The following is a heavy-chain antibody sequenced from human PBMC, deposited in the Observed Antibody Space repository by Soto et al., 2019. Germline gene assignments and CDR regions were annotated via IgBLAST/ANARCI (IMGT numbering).Heavy chain of an antibody. V-gene: IGHV3-7*01. CDR2: IKQDGSEK. J-gene: IGHJ6*02. CDR3: ASLGLRG. D-gene: IGHD2-15*01. Sequence: SGGGSGVPCGEYGMNWVRQAPGKGPEWVANIKQDGSEKNYVDSVKGRFIISRDNAKNSLYLQMNSLRAEDTAVYYCASLGLRGCGQGPTVTGSS. CDR1: GVPCGEYG.